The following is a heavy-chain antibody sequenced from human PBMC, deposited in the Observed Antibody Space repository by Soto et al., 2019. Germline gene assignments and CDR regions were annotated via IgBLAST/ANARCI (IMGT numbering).Heavy chain of an antibody. V-gene: IGHV1-69*02. CDR2: IIPILGIA. Sequence: ASVKVSCKASGGTFSSYTISWVRQAPGQGLEWMGRIIPILGIANYAQKFQGRVTITADKSTSTAYMELSSLRSEDTAVYYCARSVRPLWFGESSNYYYYYMDVWGKGTTVTVSS. J-gene: IGHJ6*03. CDR3: ARSVRPLWFGESSNYYYYYMDV. D-gene: IGHD3-10*01. CDR1: GGTFSSYT.